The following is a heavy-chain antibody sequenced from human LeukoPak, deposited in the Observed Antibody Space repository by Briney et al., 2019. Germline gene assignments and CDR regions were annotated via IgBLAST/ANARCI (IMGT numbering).Heavy chain of an antibody. CDR3: ARDLIVYGSGSYFDY. CDR1: GYTFTSYG. J-gene: IGHJ4*02. V-gene: IGHV1-18*01. D-gene: IGHD3-10*01. CDR2: ISAYNGNT. Sequence: ASVKVSCKASGYTFTSYGISWVRRAPGQGLEWMGGISAYNGNTNYAQKLQGRVTMTTDTSTSTAYMELSSLRSEDTALYFCARDLIVYGSGSYFDYWGQGTLVTVSS.